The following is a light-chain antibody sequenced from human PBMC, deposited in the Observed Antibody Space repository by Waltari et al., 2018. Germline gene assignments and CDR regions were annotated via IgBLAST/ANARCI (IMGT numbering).Light chain of an antibody. CDR3: QQYGSSPRT. V-gene: IGKV3-20*01. CDR2: GAS. CDR1: QSVSSSY. Sequence: EIVLTQSPGTLSLSQGERATLSCRASQSVSSSYLAGYQQKPGQAPGLLIYGASSRATGIPDRFSGSGSGTDFTLTISRLEPEDFAVYYCQQYGSSPRTFGQGTKVEIK. J-gene: IGKJ1*01.